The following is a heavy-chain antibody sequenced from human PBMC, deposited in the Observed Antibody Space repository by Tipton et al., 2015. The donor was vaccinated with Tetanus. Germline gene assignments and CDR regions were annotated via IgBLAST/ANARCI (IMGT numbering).Heavy chain of an antibody. CDR3: ARVMRSGIAAAAPLGY. CDR2: ISGSGGST. CDR1: GFTFSSYA. V-gene: IGHV3-23*01. Sequence: SLRLSCAASGFTFSSYAMSWVRQAPGKGLEWVSAISGSGGSTYYADSVKGRFTISRDNAKNSLYLQMNSLRAEDTAVYYCARVMRSGIAAAAPLGYWGQGTLVTVSS. D-gene: IGHD6-13*01. J-gene: IGHJ4*02.